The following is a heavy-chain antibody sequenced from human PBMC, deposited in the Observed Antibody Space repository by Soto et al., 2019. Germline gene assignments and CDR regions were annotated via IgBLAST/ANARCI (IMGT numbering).Heavy chain of an antibody. Sequence: QVQLVDSGGGLVKPGRSLRLSCAASGFHFSDYYFSWVRQAPGKGLEWLSYIGDRGRTIDYADSLKGRFTIARDNARNSLYLEMNCLRPEDTAGYFCARYKCVRSRCGRDHWGQGILVTVSS. CDR2: IGDRGRTI. D-gene: IGHD3-10*02. V-gene: IGHV3-11*01. J-gene: IGHJ4*02. CDR1: GFHFSDYY. CDR3: ARYKCVRSRCGRDH.